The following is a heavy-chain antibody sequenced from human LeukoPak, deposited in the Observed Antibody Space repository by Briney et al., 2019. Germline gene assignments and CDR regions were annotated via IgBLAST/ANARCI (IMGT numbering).Heavy chain of an antibody. CDR1: GFTFSSYA. CDR2: ISGSGGGT. J-gene: IGHJ4*02. D-gene: IGHD5-12*01. CDR3: AKGSGYSGYDFASHFDY. Sequence: GGSLRLSCAASGFTFSSYAMTWIRQAPGKGLEWVSAISGSGGGTYYADSVRGRFTISRDNSKNTLYLQMNGLRADDTAIYYCAKGSGYSGYDFASHFDYWGQGNLATVSS. V-gene: IGHV3-23*01.